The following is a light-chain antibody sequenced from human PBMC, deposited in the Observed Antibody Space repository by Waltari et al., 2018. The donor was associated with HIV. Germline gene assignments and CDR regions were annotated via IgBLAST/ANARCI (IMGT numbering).Light chain of an antibody. CDR3: QQSYSTPRT. Sequence: DIQMTQSPSSLSASVGDRVNITCRASQDIRTYLNCYQQKPGRASNLLIYSATSLQSGVPSRFSGSGCETEVTLTISSVQPEDFATYYCQQSYSTPRTFGQGTKLEIK. V-gene: IGKV1-39*01. CDR1: QDIRTY. CDR2: SAT. J-gene: IGKJ2*01.